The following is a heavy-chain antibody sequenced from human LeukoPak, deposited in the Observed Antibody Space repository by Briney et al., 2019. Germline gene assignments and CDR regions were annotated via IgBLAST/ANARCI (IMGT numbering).Heavy chain of an antibody. J-gene: IGHJ3*02. CDR1: GYTFTSYG. Sequence: ASVKVSCKASGYTFTSYGISWVRQATGQGREWMGWISAYNGNTNYAQKLQGRVTMTTDTSTSTAYMELRSMRSDDTAVYYCARDLVAFGGVIVHDPLDAFDIWGQGTMVTVSS. CDR3: ARDLVAFGGVIVHDPLDAFDI. V-gene: IGHV1-18*01. CDR2: ISAYNGNT. D-gene: IGHD3-16*02.